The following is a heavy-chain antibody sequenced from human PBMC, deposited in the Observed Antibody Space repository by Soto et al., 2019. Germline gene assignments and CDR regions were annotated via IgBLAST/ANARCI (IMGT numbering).Heavy chain of an antibody. J-gene: IGHJ4*02. CDR1: GGSFSSYY. CDR3: ARGGVDYYDSSGYYFSPYHFDY. CDR2: INHSGST. D-gene: IGHD3-22*01. V-gene: IGHV4-34*01. Sequence: LSLTCAVYGGSFSSYYWTWIRQPPGKGLEWIGEINHSGSTNCNPSLKSRVTISVDRSKNQFSLKLSSVTAADTAVYYCARGGVDYYDSSGYYFSPYHFDYWGQGTLVTVSS.